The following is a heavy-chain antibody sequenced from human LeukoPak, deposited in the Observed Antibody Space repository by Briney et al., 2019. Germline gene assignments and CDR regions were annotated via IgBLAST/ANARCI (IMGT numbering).Heavy chain of an antibody. CDR2: INPSGGGT. V-gene: IGHV1-46*01. CDR1: GYTFTDYY. J-gene: IGHJ6*02. D-gene: IGHD2-2*01. CDR3: AREKVRQSGMDV. Sequence: ASVKVSCKASGYTFTDYYVHWVRQAPGQGLEWMGIINPSGGGTSSAQKFQGRVTMTRDTSISTAYMELSRLRSDDTAVYYCAREKVRQSGMDVWGQGTTVTVSS.